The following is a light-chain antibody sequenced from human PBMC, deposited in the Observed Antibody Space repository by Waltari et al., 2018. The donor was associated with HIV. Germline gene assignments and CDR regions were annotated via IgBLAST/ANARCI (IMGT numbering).Light chain of an antibody. J-gene: IGKJ1*01. CDR3: MQALQTPLT. CDR1: QSLLHSNGYNY. CDR2: LGS. V-gene: IGKV2-28*01. Sequence: DIMMTQSPLSLPVTPGEPASISCRSSQSLLHSNGYNYLDWYLQKPGQSPQLLIYLGSNRASGVPDRFSGSGSGTDFTLKISRVGAEDVGIYYCMQALQTPLTFGQGTKVEIK.